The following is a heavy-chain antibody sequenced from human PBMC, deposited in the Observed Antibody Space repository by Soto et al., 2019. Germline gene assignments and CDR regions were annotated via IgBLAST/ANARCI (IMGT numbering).Heavy chain of an antibody. CDR2: INHSGST. V-gene: IGHV4-34*01. CDR3: ARGLGRQLQY. J-gene: IGHJ4*02. Sequence: SETLSLTCAVYGGSFSCYYWSWIRQPPGKGLEWIGEINHSGSTNYNPSLKSRVTISVDTSKNQFSLKLSSVTAADTAVYYCARGLGRQLQYWGQGTLVTVSS. CDR1: GGSFSCYY. D-gene: IGHD6-6*01.